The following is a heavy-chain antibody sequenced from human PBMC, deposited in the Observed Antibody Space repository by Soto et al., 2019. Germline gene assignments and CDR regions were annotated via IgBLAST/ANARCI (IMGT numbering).Heavy chain of an antibody. Sequence: SETLSLTCSVSGDSISTVDYFWAWIRQPPGQALEYIGYIYKSATTYYNPSFEGRVAISLGTSKSHFSLNVTSVTAADTAVYFCARGRYCLTGRCFPNWFDSWGQGTLVTVSS. CDR1: GDSISTVDYF. D-gene: IGHD2-15*01. J-gene: IGHJ5*01. V-gene: IGHV4-30-4*01. CDR2: IYKSATT. CDR3: ARGRYCLTGRCFPNWFDS.